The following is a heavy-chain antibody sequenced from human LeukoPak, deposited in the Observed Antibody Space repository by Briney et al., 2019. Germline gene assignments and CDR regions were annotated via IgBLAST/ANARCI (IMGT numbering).Heavy chain of an antibody. CDR2: ISWNSGSI. Sequence: GRSLRLSCAASGFTFDDYAMHWVRQAPGKGLEWVSGISWNSGSIGYADSVKGRFTISRDNAKNSLYLQMNSLRAEDTALYYCARGLRLLVRGAIPDYWGQGTLVTVSS. D-gene: IGHD3-10*01. V-gene: IGHV3-9*01. CDR1: GFTFDDYA. J-gene: IGHJ4*02. CDR3: ARGLRLLVRGAIPDY.